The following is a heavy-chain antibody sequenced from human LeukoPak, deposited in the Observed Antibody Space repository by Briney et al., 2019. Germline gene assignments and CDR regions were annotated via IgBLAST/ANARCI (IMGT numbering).Heavy chain of an antibody. Sequence: PSETLSLTCTVSGASISSSTYYWGWIRQPPGKGLEWIGSNYYTGNTYYNPSLKSRVTMSVDTSKSQLSLRLSSVTAADTALYHCARAGSISARPYNWFDPWGQGTLVTVSS. V-gene: IGHV4-39*01. D-gene: IGHD6-6*01. CDR3: ARAGSISARPYNWFDP. CDR2: NYYTGNT. J-gene: IGHJ5*02. CDR1: GASISSSTYY.